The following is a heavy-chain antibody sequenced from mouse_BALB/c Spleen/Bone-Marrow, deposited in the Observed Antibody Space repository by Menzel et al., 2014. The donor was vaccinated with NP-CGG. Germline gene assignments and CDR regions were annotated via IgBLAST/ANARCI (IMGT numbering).Heavy chain of an antibody. CDR1: GYSITSDYA. CDR3: ARKALYYAMDY. Sequence: VQLKESGPGLVKPSQSLSLTCTVTGYSITSDYAWNWIRQFPGNKLEWMGYISYSGSTSYNPSLKSRISITRDTSKNQFFLRLNSVTTEDTATYYCARKALYYAMDYWGQGTSVTVSS. V-gene: IGHV3-2*02. J-gene: IGHJ4*01. CDR2: ISYSGST.